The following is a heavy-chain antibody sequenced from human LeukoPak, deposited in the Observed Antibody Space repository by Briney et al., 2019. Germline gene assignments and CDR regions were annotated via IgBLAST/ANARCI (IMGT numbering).Heavy chain of an antibody. CDR2: ISGYNGNT. CDR3: ARDQSVVIVPAAIVY. J-gene: IGHJ4*02. CDR1: GYTFNTYG. Sequence: ASVKVSCKASGYTFNTYGISWVRQAPGQGLEWMGWISGYNGNTNYAQKFQGSVTMTTDTSTTTAYMELRSLRSDDTAVYYCARDQSVVIVPAAIVYWGQGTLVTVSS. D-gene: IGHD2-2*02. V-gene: IGHV1-18*01.